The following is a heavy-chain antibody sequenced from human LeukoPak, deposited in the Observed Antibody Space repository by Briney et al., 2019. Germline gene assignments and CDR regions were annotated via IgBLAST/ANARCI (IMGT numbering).Heavy chain of an antibody. CDR1: GGSITGHY. V-gene: IGHV4-59*11. J-gene: IGHJ5*02. CDR2: VYDNGNT. CDR3: ARVFRGVVTSNWFDP. D-gene: IGHD2-21*02. Sequence: SETLSLTCTVSGGSITGHYWTWIRQSPGKGLEWIGFVYDNGNTNYNSSLQSRVAMSVDTSTNPLSLKMTSVTAADTAIYYCARVFRGVVTSNWFDPWGQGTLVTVSS.